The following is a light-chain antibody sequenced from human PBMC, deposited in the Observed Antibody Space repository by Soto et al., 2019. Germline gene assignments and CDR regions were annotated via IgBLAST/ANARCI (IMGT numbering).Light chain of an antibody. CDR1: SSNIGSNI. CDR2: RTN. J-gene: IGLJ1*01. Sequence: QSVLTQPPSASGTPGQRVSITCSGSSSNIGSNIVNWYQQLPGRAPKLLIYRTNQRPSGVPDRFSASKSGTSASLAISGLQAEDEGDYYCQSYDSTLDARYVFGTGTKLTVL. CDR3: QSYDSTLDARYV. V-gene: IGLV1-44*01.